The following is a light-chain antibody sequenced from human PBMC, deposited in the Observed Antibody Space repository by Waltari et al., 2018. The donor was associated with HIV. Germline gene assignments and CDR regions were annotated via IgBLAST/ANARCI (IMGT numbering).Light chain of an antibody. CDR2: DVD. J-gene: IGLJ3*02. V-gene: IGLV2-14*03. Sequence: SAVTQPASVSGLPGQSIPISCTCADSDFALYNFVSWYQQHPGKLPRLIVYDVDSRASGISARFSGSKSGHTASLNISGLRAEDEADYYCASFTDDNTLLFGGGTKVTVL. CDR1: DSDFALYNF. CDR3: ASFTDDNTLL.